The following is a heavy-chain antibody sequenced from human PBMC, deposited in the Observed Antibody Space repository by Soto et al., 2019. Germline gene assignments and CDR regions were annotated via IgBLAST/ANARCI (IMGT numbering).Heavy chain of an antibody. J-gene: IGHJ4*02. D-gene: IGHD3-3*01. CDR1: GFTFSNAW. V-gene: IGHV3-15*07. CDR3: TTDMVDFLSGYQDDY. Sequence: EVQLVESGGGLVKPGGSLRLSCSASGFTFSNAWMNWVRQAPGKGLEWVGRIKSKTDGGTTDYAAPVKGRFTISRDDSKNTLYLQMNSLKTEDTAVYYCTTDMVDFLSGYQDDYWGQGTLVTVSS. CDR2: IKSKTDGGTT.